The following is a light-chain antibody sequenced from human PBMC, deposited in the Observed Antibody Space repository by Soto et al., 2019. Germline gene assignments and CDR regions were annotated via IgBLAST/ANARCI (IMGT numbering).Light chain of an antibody. J-gene: IGKJ1*01. V-gene: IGKV3-20*01. CDR1: QSVSSNY. Sequence: EIVLTQSPGTLSLSPGERATLSFRASQSVSSNYLAWYQQKPGQAPRLLIYGASSRATGIPDRFSGSGSGTDFTLTISRLEPEDFAVYYCQHYGSSHWTFGQGTKVEIK. CDR3: QHYGSSHWT. CDR2: GAS.